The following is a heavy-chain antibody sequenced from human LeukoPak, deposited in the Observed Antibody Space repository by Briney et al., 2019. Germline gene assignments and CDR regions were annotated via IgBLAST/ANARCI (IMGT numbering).Heavy chain of an antibody. Sequence: SETLSLTCTVSGGSISSSSYYWGWIRQPPGKGLEWIGSIYYSGSTYYNPSLKSRVTISVDTSKNQFSLKLSSVTAADTAVYYCARHSIGGIYGDKPSRFDPWGQGTLVTVSS. CDR3: ARHSIGGIYGDKPSRFDP. D-gene: IGHD4-23*01. V-gene: IGHV4-39*01. CDR2: IYYSGST. J-gene: IGHJ5*02. CDR1: GGSISSSSYY.